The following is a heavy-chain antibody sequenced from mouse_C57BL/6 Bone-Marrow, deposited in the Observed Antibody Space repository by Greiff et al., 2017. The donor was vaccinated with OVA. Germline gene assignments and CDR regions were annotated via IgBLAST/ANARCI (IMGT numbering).Heavy chain of an antibody. V-gene: IGHV5-9-1*02. D-gene: IGHD4-1*01. CDR3: TRDLTGPSMDY. CDR1: GFTFSSYA. CDR2: ISRGGDYI. Sequence: EVHLVESGEGLVKPGGSLKLSCAASGFTFSSYAMSWVRQTPEKRLEWVAYISRGGDYIYYADTVKGRFTISRDNARNTLYLQMSSLKSEDTAMYYCTRDLTGPSMDYWGQGTSVTVSS. J-gene: IGHJ4*01.